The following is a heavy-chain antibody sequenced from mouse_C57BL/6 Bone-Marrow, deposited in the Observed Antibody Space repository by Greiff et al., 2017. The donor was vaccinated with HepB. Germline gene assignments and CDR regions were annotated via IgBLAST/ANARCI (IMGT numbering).Heavy chain of an antibody. V-gene: IGHV1-82*01. Sequence: QVQLKESGPELVKPGASVKISCKASGYAFSSSWMNWVKQRPGKGLEWIGRIYPGDGDTNYNGKFKGKATLTADKSSSTAYMQLSSLTSEDSAVYFCARHLTWFAYWGQGTLVTVSA. CDR3: ARHLTWFAY. CDR1: GYAFSSSW. CDR2: IYPGDGDT. J-gene: IGHJ3*01.